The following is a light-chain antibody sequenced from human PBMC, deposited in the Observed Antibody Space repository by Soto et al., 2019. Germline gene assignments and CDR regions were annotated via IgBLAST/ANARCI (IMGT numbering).Light chain of an antibody. Sequence: QSALTQPASVSGSPGQSITISCSGTSSDIGSYNYVSWYQQHPGQAPKLMIYDVTNRPSGVSNRFSGSKSGNTASLNISGLQAEDEADYYCSSPRSSSFYVFGTGTKLTVL. V-gene: IGLV2-14*03. CDR1: SSDIGSYNY. J-gene: IGLJ1*01. CDR3: SSPRSSSFYV. CDR2: DVT.